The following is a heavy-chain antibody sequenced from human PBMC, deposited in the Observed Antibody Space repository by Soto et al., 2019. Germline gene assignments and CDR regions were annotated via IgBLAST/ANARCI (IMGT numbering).Heavy chain of an antibody. CDR1: LCGLASKA. CDR2: IIPIFGTA. D-gene: IGHD3-3*01. Sequence: GAAVHVSRQASLCGLASKAIWWVRLATGQGLEWMGGIIPIFGTANYAQKFQGRVTITADKSTSTAYMELSSLRSEDTAVYYCASPFWSGLGYYYYGMDVWGQGTTLTVSS. V-gene: IGHV1-69*06. J-gene: IGHJ6*02. CDR3: ASPFWSGLGYYYYGMDV.